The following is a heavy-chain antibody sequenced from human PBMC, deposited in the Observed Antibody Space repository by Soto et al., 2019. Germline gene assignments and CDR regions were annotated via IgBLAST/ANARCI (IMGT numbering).Heavy chain of an antibody. CDR2: IYYSGST. D-gene: IGHD3-16*02. CDR3: ARIVESGYTIDFDL. Sequence: QVQLQESGPGLVKPSQTLSVTCTVPGGSISSSDYYWSWIRQPPGKGLEWIGYIYYSGSTNYNPSLSIRVIISVDTSKNQFSLNLSSVTAADTAVYYCARIVESGYTIDFDLWGRGTLVTVSS. CDR1: GGSISSSDYY. V-gene: IGHV4-30-4*01. J-gene: IGHJ2*01.